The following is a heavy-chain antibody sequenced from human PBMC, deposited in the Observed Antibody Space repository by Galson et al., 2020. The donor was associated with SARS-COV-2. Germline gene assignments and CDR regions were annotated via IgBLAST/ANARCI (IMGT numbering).Heavy chain of an antibody. Sequence: SETLSLTCTVSGGSISSSSYYWGWIRQPPGKGLEWIGSIYYSGNTYYNPSLKSRVTISVDTSKNQFSLKLSSVTAADTAVYYCARAQNNLHYDFWSGYYTAFDYWGQGTLVTVSS. D-gene: IGHD3-3*01. V-gene: IGHV4-39*07. J-gene: IGHJ4*02. CDR1: GGSISSSSYY. CDR3: ARAQNNLHYDFWSGYYTAFDY. CDR2: IYYSGNT.